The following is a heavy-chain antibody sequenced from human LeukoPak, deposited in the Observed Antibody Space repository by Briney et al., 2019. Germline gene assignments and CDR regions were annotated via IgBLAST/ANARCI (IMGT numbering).Heavy chain of an antibody. J-gene: IGHJ4*02. CDR1: GGTFRSYA. V-gene: IGHV1-69*13. Sequence: SVKVSCKASGGTFRSYAISWVRQAPGQGLEWMGGIIPIFGTANYAQKFQGRVTITADESTSTAYMELSSLRSEDTAVYYCASSTSVVTYYFDYWGQGTLVTVSS. CDR2: IIPIFGTA. CDR3: ASSTSVVTYYFDY. D-gene: IGHD4-23*01.